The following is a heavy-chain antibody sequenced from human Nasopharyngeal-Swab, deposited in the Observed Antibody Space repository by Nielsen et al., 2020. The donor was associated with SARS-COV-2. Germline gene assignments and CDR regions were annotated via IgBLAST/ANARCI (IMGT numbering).Heavy chain of an antibody. CDR2: IYYSGST. J-gene: IGHJ6*02. CDR3: ARAYGDADYYYGMDV. Sequence: GSLRLSCTVSGGSISSYYWSWIRQPPGKGLEWIGYIYYSGSTNYNPSLKSRVTISVDTSKNQFSLKLSSVTAADTAVYYCARAYGDADYYYGMDVWGQGTTVTVSS. CDR1: GGSISSYY. D-gene: IGHD4-17*01. V-gene: IGHV4-59*01.